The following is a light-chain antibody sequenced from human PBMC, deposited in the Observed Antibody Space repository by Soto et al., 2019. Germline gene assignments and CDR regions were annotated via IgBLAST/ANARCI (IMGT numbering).Light chain of an antibody. CDR3: TSYTSSSTYV. J-gene: IGLJ1*01. CDR1: SSDVGGYKY. CDR2: DVS. V-gene: IGLV2-14*01. Sequence: ALTQPASVSGSLGQSIAISCTGTSSDVGGYKYVSWYQQHPGKAPKLMIYDVSNRPSGVSDRFSGSKSGNTASLTISGLQAEDEADYYCTSYTSSSTYVFGTGTKVNVL.